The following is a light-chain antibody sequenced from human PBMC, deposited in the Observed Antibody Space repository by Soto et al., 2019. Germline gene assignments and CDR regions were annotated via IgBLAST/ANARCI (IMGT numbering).Light chain of an antibody. J-gene: IGKJ1*01. V-gene: IGKV3-15*01. CDR2: GAS. CDR3: QQYSNWPS. Sequence: EIVMTQSPATLSVSPGERVTLSCRASQSVSSNLAWYQQKPGQAPRLLIYGASTRATGIPVRFSGSGSGTEFTLTISSLQSEDFAVYYCQQYSNWPSFGQGTKVDIK. CDR1: QSVSSN.